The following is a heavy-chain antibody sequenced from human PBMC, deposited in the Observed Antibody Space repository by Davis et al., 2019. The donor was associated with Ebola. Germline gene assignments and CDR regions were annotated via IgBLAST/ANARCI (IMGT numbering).Heavy chain of an antibody. J-gene: IGHJ4*02. D-gene: IGHD3-3*01. CDR3: ARAPIGGSGYSGRTDY. CDR2: IYYSGSI. CDR1: GGSISSGGYY. V-gene: IGHV4-31*03. Sequence: SETLSLTCTVSGGSISSGGYYWSWIRQHPGKGLEWIGYIYYSGSIYYNPSLKSRVTISVATSKNQFSLKLSSVTAADTAVYYCARAPIGGSGYSGRTDYWGQGTLVTVSS.